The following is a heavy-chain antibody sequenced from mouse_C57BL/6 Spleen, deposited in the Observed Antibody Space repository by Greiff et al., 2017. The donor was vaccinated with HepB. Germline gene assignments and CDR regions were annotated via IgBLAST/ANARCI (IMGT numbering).Heavy chain of an antibody. CDR1: GYTLTDHT. Sequence: QVQLQQSDAELVKPGASVKISCKVSGYTLTDHTIHWMKQRPEQGLEWIGYIYPRDGSTKYNEKFKGKATLTADKSSSTAYMQLNSLTSEDSAVYFCARYPPDSSGYLYYYAMDYWGQGTSVTVSS. J-gene: IGHJ4*01. CDR3: ARYPPDSSGYLYYYAMDY. D-gene: IGHD3-2*02. CDR2: IYPRDGST. V-gene: IGHV1-78*01.